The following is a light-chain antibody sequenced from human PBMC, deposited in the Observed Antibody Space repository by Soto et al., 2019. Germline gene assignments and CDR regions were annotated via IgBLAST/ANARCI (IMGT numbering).Light chain of an antibody. V-gene: IGKV1-5*01. CDR3: QEYNTFSFT. CDR2: DIS. J-gene: IGKJ2*01. CDR1: HSISSL. Sequence: DIQMTQSPSTLSASVGDRVTITCRASHSISSLLAWYQQKPGKAPKVNIYDISNLESGVPSRFSGSGSGTEFTLTISSLQPEDFATYYCQEYNTFSFTFGQGTRLEI.